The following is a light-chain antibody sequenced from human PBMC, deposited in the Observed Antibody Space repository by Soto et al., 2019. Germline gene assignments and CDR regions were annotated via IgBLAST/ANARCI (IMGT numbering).Light chain of an antibody. Sequence: QSLLSTAPSASVSPVTSFTISCTATKDDSGVYDFVSWNQHHPGKSPPPIIYEVFQRPSGYPGRFSGPKSGHTASLTVAGLMAAEEADYFCKSYAGSNTYVFGRGTKLTVL. CDR1: KDDSGVYDF. CDR2: EVF. V-gene: IGLV2-8*01. CDR3: KSYAGSNTYV. J-gene: IGLJ1*01.